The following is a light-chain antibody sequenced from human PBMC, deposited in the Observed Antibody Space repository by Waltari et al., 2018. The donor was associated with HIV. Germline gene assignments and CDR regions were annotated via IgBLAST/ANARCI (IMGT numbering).Light chain of an antibody. V-gene: IGKV1-33*01. CDR1: QHIGTF. CDR3: QYRGS. CDR2: DSS. Sequence: DIEMTQSPSSLSASVGDRVTITCQAGQHIGTFLNLYQQSPGKAPKLLIYDSSNLETGVPSRFSGGGSGTYFTFTINSLQPEDIATYYCQYRGSFGQGTKLQIK. J-gene: IGKJ2*01.